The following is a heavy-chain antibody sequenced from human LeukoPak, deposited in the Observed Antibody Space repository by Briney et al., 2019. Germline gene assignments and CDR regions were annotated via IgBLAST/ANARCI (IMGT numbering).Heavy chain of an antibody. CDR1: GFTFTSYW. V-gene: IGHV3-7*04. CDR2: IKQDGSEM. J-gene: IGHJ4*02. Sequence: GGYLRLSCAASGFTFTSYWMSWVRQTPGKGLEWVASIKQDGSEMYYVDSVEGRFTISRDIAKNSLFLQMSSLRAEDTAVYYCARDYSNAWNYFDNWGQGTLVTVSS. CDR3: ARDYSNAWNYFDN. D-gene: IGHD6-19*01.